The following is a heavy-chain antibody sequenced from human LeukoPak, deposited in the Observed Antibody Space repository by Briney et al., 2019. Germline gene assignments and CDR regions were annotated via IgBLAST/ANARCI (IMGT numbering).Heavy chain of an antibody. D-gene: IGHD6-19*01. Sequence: QPGGSLRLSCAASGLTFSSYGMHWVRQAPGKGLEWAAAIWYDGSYKFYADSVKGRFTISRDNSKNTLSLQMNSLRAEDTAVYYCATDHRGPVDGSGWGNAFDIWAKGQWSPSLQ. CDR2: IWYDGSYK. V-gene: IGHV3-33*01. CDR3: ATDHRGPVDGSGWGNAFDI. CDR1: GLTFSSYG. J-gene: IGHJ3*02.